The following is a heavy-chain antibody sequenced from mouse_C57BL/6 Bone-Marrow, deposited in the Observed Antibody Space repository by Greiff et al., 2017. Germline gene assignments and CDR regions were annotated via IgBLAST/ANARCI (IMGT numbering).Heavy chain of an antibody. CDR3: TTATVVPYWYFDV. Sequence: EVQLQQSGAELVRPGASVKLSCTASGFNIKDDYMHWVKQRPEQGLEWIGWIDPENGDTESASKFQGKATITADTSSNTAYLQLSSLTSEDTAVYYCTTATVVPYWYFDVWGTGTTVTVSS. CDR1: GFNIKDDY. D-gene: IGHD1-1*01. V-gene: IGHV14-4*01. CDR2: IDPENGDT. J-gene: IGHJ1*03.